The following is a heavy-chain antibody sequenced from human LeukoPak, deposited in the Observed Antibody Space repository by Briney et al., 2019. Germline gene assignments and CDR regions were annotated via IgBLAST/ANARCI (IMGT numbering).Heavy chain of an antibody. Sequence: GGSLRLSCAASGFTFSSSWMTWVRQAPGKGLEWVASIREDGSQKTSVDSVRGRFTTSRDNAKNSVYLQMDSLRAEDTAVYYCARGPTNGQALDYWGQGTLVSVSS. J-gene: IGHJ4*02. V-gene: IGHV3-7*01. CDR1: GFTFSSSW. CDR3: ARGPTNGQALDY. D-gene: IGHD2-8*01. CDR2: IREDGSQK.